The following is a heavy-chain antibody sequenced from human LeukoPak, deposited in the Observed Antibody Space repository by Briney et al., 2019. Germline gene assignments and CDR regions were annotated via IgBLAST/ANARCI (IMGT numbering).Heavy chain of an antibody. CDR2: IYYIGST. Sequence: SETLSLTCTVSGGSISSYYWSWIRQPPGKGPEWIGYIYYIGSTNYNPSLKSRVTISLDTSKNQFSLRLSSVTAADTALYYCGRHGGSGYYYTPFNIGGQGTMVTVSS. J-gene: IGHJ3*02. D-gene: IGHD3-22*01. V-gene: IGHV4-59*08. CDR3: GRHGGSGYYYTPFNI. CDR1: GGSISSYY.